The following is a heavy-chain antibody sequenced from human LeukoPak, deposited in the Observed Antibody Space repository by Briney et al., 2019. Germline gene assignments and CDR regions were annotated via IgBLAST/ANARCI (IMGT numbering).Heavy chain of an antibody. D-gene: IGHD5-18*01. V-gene: IGHV3-21*01. CDR2: IGTTSSSI. J-gene: IGHJ3*02. CDR1: GFTFSTYT. Sequence: GGSLRLSCAASGFTFSTYTMNWIRQAPGKGLEWVSSIGTTSSSIYYADSVRGRFTVSRDNARNSLVLQMNSLRAEDTAVYYCARAGPYSYGYEDAFDIWGQGTMVTVSS. CDR3: ARAGPYSYGYEDAFDI.